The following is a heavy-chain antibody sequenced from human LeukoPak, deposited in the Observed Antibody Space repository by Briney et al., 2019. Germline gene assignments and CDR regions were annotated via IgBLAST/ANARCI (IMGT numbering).Heavy chain of an antibody. CDR2: ITQDGREK. D-gene: IGHD6-19*01. Sequence: PGGSLRLSCAASGFTFSSYWMSWVRQAPGKGLEWVAHITQDGREKFYVDSVRGRFIISRDNAKNFLYLQMNSLRVEDTAVYYCAKGPLYSSGWFFDYWGQGTLVTVSS. V-gene: IGHV3-7*01. CDR1: GFTFSSYW. CDR3: AKGPLYSSGWFFDY. J-gene: IGHJ4*02.